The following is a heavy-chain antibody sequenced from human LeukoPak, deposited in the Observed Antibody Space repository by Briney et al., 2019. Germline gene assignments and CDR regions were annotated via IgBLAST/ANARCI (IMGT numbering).Heavy chain of an antibody. CDR1: GGSISSGVYS. CDR3: ARLIDGDYANTHFDS. CDR2: IYYGGNT. D-gene: IGHD4-17*01. V-gene: IGHV4-30-4*07. Sequence: SETLSLTCAVSGGSISSGVYSWSWVRQPPGKGLEWIGYIYYGGNTYYNPSLKSRVTISVDTSKNQFSLKLSSVTAADTAMYYCARLIDGDYANTHFDSWGQGTRVTVSS. J-gene: IGHJ4*02.